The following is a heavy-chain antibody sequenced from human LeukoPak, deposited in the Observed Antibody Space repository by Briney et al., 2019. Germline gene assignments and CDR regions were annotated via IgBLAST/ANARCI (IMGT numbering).Heavy chain of an antibody. V-gene: IGHV1-69*13. Sequence: SVKVSCKASGGTFSSYAISWVRQASGQGLEWMGGIIPIFGTANYAQKFQGRVTITADESTSTAYMELSGLRSEDTAVYYCATDTFDCSSTSCYSPPTCWGQGTLVTVSS. CDR3: ATDTFDCSSTSCYSPPTC. CDR2: IIPIFGTA. CDR1: GGTFSSYA. J-gene: IGHJ4*02. D-gene: IGHD2-2*01.